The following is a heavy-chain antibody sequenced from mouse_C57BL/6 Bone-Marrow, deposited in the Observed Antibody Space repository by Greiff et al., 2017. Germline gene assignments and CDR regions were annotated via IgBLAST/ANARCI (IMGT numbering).Heavy chain of an antibody. J-gene: IGHJ1*03. D-gene: IGHD2-10*01. Sequence: QVQLQQSGPELVKPGASVKISCKASGYAFSSSWMNWVKQRPGKGLEWIGRIYPGDGDTNYNGKFKGKATLTVDKSSSTAYMQLSSLTSEDSAVYFCARSYHDVWGTGTTVTVSS. CDR1: GYAFSSSW. CDR2: IYPGDGDT. CDR3: ARSYHDV. V-gene: IGHV1-82*01.